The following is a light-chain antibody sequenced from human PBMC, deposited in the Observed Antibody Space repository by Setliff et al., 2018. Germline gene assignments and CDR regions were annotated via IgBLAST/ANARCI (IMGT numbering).Light chain of an antibody. V-gene: IGLV2-14*01. CDR1: SSDVGGYNY. CDR2: DVS. Sequence: QSALTQPASVSGSPGQSITISCTGTSSDVGGYNYVSWYQQHPGKAPKLMIYDVSKRPSGVSNRFSGSKSGNTASLTISGLQAEDEADYYCSSYISSSTFVCGTGTKGTVL. CDR3: SSYISSSTFV. J-gene: IGLJ1*01.